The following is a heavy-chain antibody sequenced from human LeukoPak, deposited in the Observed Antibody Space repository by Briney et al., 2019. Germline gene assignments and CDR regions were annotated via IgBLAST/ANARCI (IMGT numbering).Heavy chain of an antibody. Sequence: GGSLRLSCAASGFTFDDYAMHWVRQAPGKGLEWVSLVSWDGGSTYYADSVKGRFTISRDNSRHTLYLQMNSLGAEDTALYYCAKDKEYSGFGPILSGYYYGMDVWGKGTTVTVSS. D-gene: IGHD5-12*01. V-gene: IGHV3-43D*04. CDR2: VSWDGGST. J-gene: IGHJ6*04. CDR1: GFTFDDYA. CDR3: AKDKEYSGFGPILSGYYYGMDV.